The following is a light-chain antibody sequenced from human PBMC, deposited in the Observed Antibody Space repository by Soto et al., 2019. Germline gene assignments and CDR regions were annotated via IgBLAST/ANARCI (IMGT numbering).Light chain of an antibody. CDR2: KAS. J-gene: IGKJ1*01. CDR1: QSTSTW. CDR3: QQYGRYRT. Sequence: DIQMTQSPSTLSASVGDRVTITCRASQSTSTWLAWYQHKPGKAPNLLIYKASSLASGVPSRFSGSGSGTEFTLTISSLQPDDVATYYCQQYGRYRTFGQGTKVEIK. V-gene: IGKV1-5*03.